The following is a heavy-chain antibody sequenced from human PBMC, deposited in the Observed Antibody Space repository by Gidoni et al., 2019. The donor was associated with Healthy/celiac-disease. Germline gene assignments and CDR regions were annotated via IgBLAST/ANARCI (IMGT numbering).Heavy chain of an antibody. CDR2: IYYSGST. CDR1: GGSISSSSYY. D-gene: IGHD3-10*01. J-gene: IGHJ4*02. V-gene: IGHV4-39*01. Sequence: QLQLQESGPGLVKPSATPSLTCTVSGGSISSSSYYWCWIRQPPGQGLEWIGSIYYSGSTYCNPSLKSRVTISVDTSKNRFSLKLSSGTAADTAVYYCARHFGPYGSGSYSYGGKGTLVTVS. CDR3: ARHFGPYGSGSYSY.